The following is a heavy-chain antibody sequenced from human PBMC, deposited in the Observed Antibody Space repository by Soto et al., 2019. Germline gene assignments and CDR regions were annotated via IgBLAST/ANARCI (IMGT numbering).Heavy chain of an antibody. V-gene: IGHV3-23*01. J-gene: IGHJ4*02. CDR2: ITGSGGNI. D-gene: IGHD6-19*01. Sequence: EVQLLESGGGLVQPGGSLRLSCAASGFTFSYYAMSWVRQAPGKGPEWVSGITGSGGNIYYADSVKGRFTISRDNSKNTLSLQMNSLRVEDTAVYCCASLEQWLPRDYWGQGTLVTVSS. CDR1: GFTFSYYA. CDR3: ASLEQWLPRDY.